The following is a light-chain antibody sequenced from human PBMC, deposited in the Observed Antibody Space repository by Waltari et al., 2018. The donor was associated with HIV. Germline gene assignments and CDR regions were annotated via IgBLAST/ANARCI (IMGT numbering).Light chain of an antibody. J-gene: IGKJ2*01. Sequence: VVRTRSRLSLPVPRRPPASISCRSSQSLVYRDGNTYLNWIQQRPGPSPRRLIYKVSKRDSGAPDRFSGSGAGTDSTPKISREADEDVGIYYRMQCTYWLYTFGQGTKLEIK. CDR1: QSLVYRDGNTY. V-gene: IGKV2-30*01. CDR2: KVS. CDR3: MQCTYWLYT.